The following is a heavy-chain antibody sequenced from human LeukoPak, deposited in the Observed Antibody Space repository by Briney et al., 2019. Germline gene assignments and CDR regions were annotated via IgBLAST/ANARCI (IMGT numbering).Heavy chain of an antibody. D-gene: IGHD6-19*01. CDR1: GCPIGSRSYY. V-gene: IGHV4-39*01. J-gene: IGHJ4*02. CDR3: ARGSSGWVSDY. CDR2: IYYSGNT. Sequence: SETLSLTCTVSGCPIGSRSYYWGWIRQPPGKGLEWIGSIYYSGNTYYNPSLKSRVTISVDMSKNQFSLKLSSVTAADTAVYYCARGSSGWVSDYWGQGTLVTVSS.